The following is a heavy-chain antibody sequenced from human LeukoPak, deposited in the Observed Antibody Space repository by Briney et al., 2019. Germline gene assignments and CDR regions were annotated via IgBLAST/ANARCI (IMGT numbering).Heavy chain of an antibody. V-gene: IGHV4-61*02. Sequence: PSQTLSLTCTVSGGSISSGSYYWSWIRQPAGKGLEWIGRIYTSGSTNYNPSLKSRVTISVDTSKNQFSLKLSSVTAADTAVYYCARGGPPSSWFDYWGQGTLVTVSS. CDR3: ARGGPPSSWFDY. J-gene: IGHJ4*02. CDR1: GGSISSGSYY. CDR2: IYTSGST. D-gene: IGHD6-13*01.